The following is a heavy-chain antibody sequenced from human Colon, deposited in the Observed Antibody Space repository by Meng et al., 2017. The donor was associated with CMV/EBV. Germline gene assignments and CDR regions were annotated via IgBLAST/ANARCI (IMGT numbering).Heavy chain of an antibody. CDR3: ARDPAAFDF. J-gene: IGHJ4*02. V-gene: IGHV6-1*01. Sequence: QVQLQQSGPGLVTPSXXXXLTCAISGDSVSTNSAAWNWIRQSPSGGLEWLGRTYYKSKWYNDYAESVKSRITINPDTSKNQFSLQLNSVTPEDTAVYYCARDPAAFDFWGQGILVTVSS. D-gene: IGHD6-25*01. CDR1: GDSVSTNSAA. CDR2: TYYKSKWYN.